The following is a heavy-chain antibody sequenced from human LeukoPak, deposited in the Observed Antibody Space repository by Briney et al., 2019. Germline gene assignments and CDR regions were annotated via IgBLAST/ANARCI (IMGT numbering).Heavy chain of an antibody. CDR2: IYYSGST. Sequence: SETLSLTCTVSGGSISSSSYYWGWIRQPPGKGLEWIGSIYYSGSTYYNPSLKSRVTISVDTSKNQFSLKLSSVTAADTAGYYGGRLGGYGYGYFDYGGKGPLVTVPS. CDR3: GRLGGYGYGYFDY. V-gene: IGHV4-39*07. D-gene: IGHD5-18*01. J-gene: IGHJ4*02. CDR1: GGSISSSSYY.